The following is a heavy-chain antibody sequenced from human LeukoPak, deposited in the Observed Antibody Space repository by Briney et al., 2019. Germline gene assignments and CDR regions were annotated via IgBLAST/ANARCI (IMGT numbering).Heavy chain of an antibody. J-gene: IGHJ4*02. CDR2: MNHNNGNT. V-gene: IGHV1-8*01. CDR3: GRRVSGVDC. D-gene: IGHD5/OR15-5a*01. Sequence: ASVKDSCQASGYTFTSYDIHWVRQATGQGLEWMGWMNHNNGNTGYAQKFQGRVTMTRTPSISTAYMELRSLTSENTAVYYCGRRVSGVDCLGQGTLVTVSS. CDR1: GYTFTSYD.